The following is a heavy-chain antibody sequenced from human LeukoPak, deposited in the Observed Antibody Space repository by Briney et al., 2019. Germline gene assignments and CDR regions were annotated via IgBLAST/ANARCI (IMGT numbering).Heavy chain of an antibody. CDR2: INSDGSST. V-gene: IGHV3-74*01. Sequence: GGSLRLSCAASGFTFSSYWMHWVRQDPGKGLVWVSRINSDGSSTSYADSVKGRFTISRDNAKNTLYLQMNSLRAEDTAVYYCARVGDSSGYYGYYYYYYGMDVWGQGTTVTVSS. D-gene: IGHD3-22*01. CDR1: GFTFSSYW. J-gene: IGHJ6*02. CDR3: ARVGDSSGYYGYYYYYYGMDV.